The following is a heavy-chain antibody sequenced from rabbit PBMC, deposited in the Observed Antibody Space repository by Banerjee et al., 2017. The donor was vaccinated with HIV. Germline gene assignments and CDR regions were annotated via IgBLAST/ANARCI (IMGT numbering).Heavy chain of an antibody. Sequence: QEQLEESGGDLVKPEGSLTLTCTASGFSFSSGYYMCWVRQAPGKGLEWIGCIYVGYSDSTYYASWAKGRFTISKTSSPTVTLQMTSLTAADTATYFCARTYGANGDDYYFNGWGPGTLVTVS. V-gene: IGHV1S45*01. D-gene: IGHD2-1*01. CDR3: ARTYGANGDDYYFNG. CDR1: GFSFSSGYY. CDR2: IYVGYSDST. J-gene: IGHJ6*01.